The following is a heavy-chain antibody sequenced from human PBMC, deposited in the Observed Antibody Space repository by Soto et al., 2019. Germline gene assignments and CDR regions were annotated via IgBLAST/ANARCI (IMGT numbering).Heavy chain of an antibody. J-gene: IGHJ4*02. CDR2: TRNSGGA. CDR1: SGSIFSSNW. D-gene: IGHD6-13*01. CDR3: ASHLVMSGTRGFDN. Sequence: QVQLQESGPGLVKPSGTLSLTCAVSSGSIFSSNWWSWVRQPPGKGLEWIGETRNSGGANYNPSLKSRVTITVDRSKNHFFLELRSVTAADKAVYYCASHLVMSGTRGFDNWGLGALVTVSS. V-gene: IGHV4-4*02.